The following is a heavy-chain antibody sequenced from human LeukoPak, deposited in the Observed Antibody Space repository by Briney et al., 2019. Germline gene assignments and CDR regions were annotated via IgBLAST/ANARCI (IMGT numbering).Heavy chain of an antibody. V-gene: IGHV3-23*01. CDR1: GFTFSSYA. CDR3: AREVVLLTDYYYGMDV. CDR2: LSGSGGST. Sequence: GGSLRLSCAASGFTFSSYAMSWVRQAPGKGLEWVSALSGSGGSTYYADSVKGRFTISRDNSKNTLYLQMNSLRAEDTAVYYCAREVVLLTDYYYGMDVWGQGTTVTVSS. D-gene: IGHD2-15*01. J-gene: IGHJ6*02.